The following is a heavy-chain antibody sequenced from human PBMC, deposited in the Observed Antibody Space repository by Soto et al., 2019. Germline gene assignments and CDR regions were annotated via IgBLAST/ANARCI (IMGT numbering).Heavy chain of an antibody. J-gene: IGHJ4*02. CDR3: ARDPNAVFYT. Sequence: QVQLQESGPGVVKPSQTLSLTCTVSGDSISSGGHYWSWIRQLPGKGLEWIGYIYYGGSTYYNPSLKSRVTISIDTSRNQFSLSLNSVTAADTAVYYCARDPNAVFYTWGQGTLVTVSS. CDR2: IYYGGST. D-gene: IGHD2-8*01. V-gene: IGHV4-31*03. CDR1: GDSISSGGHY.